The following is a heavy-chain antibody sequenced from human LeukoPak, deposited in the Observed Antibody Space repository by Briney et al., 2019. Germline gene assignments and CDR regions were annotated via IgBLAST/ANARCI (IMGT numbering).Heavy chain of an antibody. D-gene: IGHD3-3*01. CDR1: GFTFSSYW. J-gene: IGHJ3*02. V-gene: IGHV3-74*01. Sequence: GGSLRLSCAASGFTFSSYWMHWVRQVPGKGLVWVSHINSDGSSTTYADSVKGRFTISRDNAKNMLYLQTNSQRVEDTGVYYCVDPFGDAFDIWGQGTMVIVSS. CDR3: VDPFGDAFDI. CDR2: INSDGSST.